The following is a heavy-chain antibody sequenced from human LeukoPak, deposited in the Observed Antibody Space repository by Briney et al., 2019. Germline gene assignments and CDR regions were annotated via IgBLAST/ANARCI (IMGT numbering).Heavy chain of an antibody. CDR2: ISDDSKYI. CDR3: VGHVGSSYKYFFDY. V-gene: IGHV3-21*01. D-gene: IGHD3-10*01. J-gene: IGHJ4*02. Sequence: GGLRLSCAASGVTFSGYRVKCVRPAPGTGVGWVSSISDDSKYIYYADSVKGRFSISRDNAKRSLYLQMNSLRAEDTAVYYCVGHVGSSYKYFFDYWGQGTLVTVSS. CDR1: GVTFSGYR.